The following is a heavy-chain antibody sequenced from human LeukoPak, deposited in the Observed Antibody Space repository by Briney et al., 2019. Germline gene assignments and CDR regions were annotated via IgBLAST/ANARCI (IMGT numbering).Heavy chain of an antibody. CDR2: ISYDGSNK. Sequence: GGSLRLSCAASGFIFNNYAMHWVRQAPGKGLEWVAVISYDGSNKYYVDSVKGRFTISRDNSKNTLYLQMNSLRGEDTAVYYCARVMEAVAGPASYFDSWGQGTLVTVSS. D-gene: IGHD6-19*01. V-gene: IGHV3-30-3*01. J-gene: IGHJ4*02. CDR1: GFIFNNYA. CDR3: ARVMEAVAGPASYFDS.